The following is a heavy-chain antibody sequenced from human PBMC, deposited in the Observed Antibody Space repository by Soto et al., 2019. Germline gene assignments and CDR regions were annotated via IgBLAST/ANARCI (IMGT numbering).Heavy chain of an antibody. CDR1: CGSFSGYY. J-gene: IGHJ6*02. D-gene: IGHD6-13*01. CDR2: INHSGST. Sequence: SETLSPTCAVYCGSFSGYYWGWVPPPPGKGLEWIGEINHSGSTNYNPSLKSRVTISVDTSKNQFSLKLSSVTAADTAVYYCARAREAADYYYYGMDVWGQGTTVTVSS. CDR3: ARAREAADYYYYGMDV. V-gene: IGHV4-34*01.